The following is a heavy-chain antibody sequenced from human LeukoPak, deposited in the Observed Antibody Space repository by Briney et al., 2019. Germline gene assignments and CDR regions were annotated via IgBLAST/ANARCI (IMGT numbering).Heavy chain of an antibody. CDR1: GFTFSSYA. CDR2: ISGSGGST. CDR3: AKGSVTSTGSYYYYYYGMDV. D-gene: IGHD4-17*01. Sequence: GASLRLSCAASGFTFSSYAMSWVRQAPGKGLEWVSAISGSGGSTYYADSVKGRFTTSRDNSKNTLYLQMNSLRAEDTAVYYCAKGSVTSTGSYYYYYYGMDVWGQGTTVTVSS. J-gene: IGHJ6*02. V-gene: IGHV3-23*01.